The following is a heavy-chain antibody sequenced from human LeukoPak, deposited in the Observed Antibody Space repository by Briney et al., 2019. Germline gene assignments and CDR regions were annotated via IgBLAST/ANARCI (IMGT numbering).Heavy chain of an antibody. CDR1: GGSFSGYY. J-gene: IGHJ6*02. CDR2: IKHSGST. Sequence: SETLSLTCAVYGGSFSGYYWSWIRQPPGKGLEWIGEIKHSGSTNYNPSLKSRVTISVDTSKNQFSLKLSSVTAADTAVYYCARERATGTTRDYYYYYGMDVWGQGTTVTVSS. CDR3: ARERATGTTRDYYYYYGMDV. V-gene: IGHV4-34*01. D-gene: IGHD1-7*01.